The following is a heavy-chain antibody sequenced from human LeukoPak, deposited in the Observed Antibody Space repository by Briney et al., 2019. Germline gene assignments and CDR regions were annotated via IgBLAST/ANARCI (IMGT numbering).Heavy chain of an antibody. CDR2: TYYRSKWYN. CDR3: ARDQRGRPVGGNFYYYGMDV. J-gene: IGHJ6*04. Sequence: SQTLSLTCAISGDTFSSNTAAWNWIRPSPLRGLEWLGRTYYRSKWYNDYAVSVKSRISINPDTSKNQFSLQLNSVSPEDTAVYYCARDQRGRPVGGNFYYYGMDVWGKGTTVTVSS. V-gene: IGHV6-1*01. CDR1: GDTFSSNTAA. D-gene: IGHD3-16*01.